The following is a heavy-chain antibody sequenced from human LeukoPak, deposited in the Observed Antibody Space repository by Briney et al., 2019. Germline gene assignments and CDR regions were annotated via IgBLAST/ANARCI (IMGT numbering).Heavy chain of an antibody. J-gene: IGHJ3*02. CDR3: AKDQYSSGWSGVDI. Sequence: PGGSLRLSCAASGFTFSSYGMRWVRQAPGKGLEWVAVISYDGSNKYYADSVKGRFTISRDNSKNTLYLQMNSLRAEDTAVYYCAKDQYSSGWSGVDIWGQGTMVTVSS. CDR1: GFTFSSYG. V-gene: IGHV3-30*18. D-gene: IGHD6-19*01. CDR2: ISYDGSNK.